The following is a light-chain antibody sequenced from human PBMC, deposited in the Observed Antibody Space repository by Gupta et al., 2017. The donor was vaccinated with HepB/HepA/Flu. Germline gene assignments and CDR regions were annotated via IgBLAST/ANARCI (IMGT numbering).Light chain of an antibody. J-gene: IGLJ2*01. CDR1: SSDLGAYNY. V-gene: IGLV2-14*01. CDR3: NSYTSSSRVV. CDR2: EVS. Sequence: QSALTQPASVSGSPGQSITISCTGTSSDLGAYNYVSWHQQDPGKAPKLMMYEVSNRPSGLSKRVSGYKAGTTESITISGPQAEDDSYYDCNSYTSSSRVVFGGGTKLTVL.